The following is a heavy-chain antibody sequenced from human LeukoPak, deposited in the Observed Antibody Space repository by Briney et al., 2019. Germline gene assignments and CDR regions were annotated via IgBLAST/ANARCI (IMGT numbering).Heavy chain of an antibody. CDR3: AKNGDRGAYCSGGTCYPYYYYYMDV. CDR2: IPYDGSNN. D-gene: IGHD2-15*01. J-gene: IGHJ6*03. V-gene: IGHV3-30*04. Sequence: GGSLRLSCAASGFTFSSYAMHWVRQAPGKGLEGVAVIPYDGSNNYYADSVRGRFTISRDNSRNTLYLQMNSLRAEDTAIYYCAKNGDRGAYCSGGTCYPYYYYYMDVWGKGTTVTISS. CDR1: GFTFSSYA.